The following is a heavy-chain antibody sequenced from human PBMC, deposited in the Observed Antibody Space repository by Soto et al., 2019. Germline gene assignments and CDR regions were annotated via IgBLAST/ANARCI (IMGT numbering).Heavy chain of an antibody. V-gene: IGHV3-23*01. CDR2: ISGSGGHI. CDR3: VKDSRYIGYCDGGSCYFDY. D-gene: IGHD2-15*01. Sequence: EVQLLESGGGLVQPGGSLRLSCTASGFTFSNYAMNWVRQAPGKGLEWVSAISGSGGHIYYTDSVKGRFTISRDNSKDTLYLQMNSLRAEDTAVYYCVKDSRYIGYCDGGSCYFDYWGQGTLVTVSS. CDR1: GFTFSNYA. J-gene: IGHJ4*02.